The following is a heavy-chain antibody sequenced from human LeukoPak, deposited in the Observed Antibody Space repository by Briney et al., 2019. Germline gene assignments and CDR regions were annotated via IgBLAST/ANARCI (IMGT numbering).Heavy chain of an antibody. Sequence: SVKVSCKASGYTFTGYYMHWVRQAPGQGREWMGWINSKSGGTNYAQKRQGRVTMTRDTAISTAYMELSRLRSDDTAVYDCARLGVVPAAISDYYFEYWGQGTQVTVSS. CDR1: GYTFTGYY. CDR2: INSKSGGT. V-gene: IGHV1-2*02. D-gene: IGHD2-2*01. J-gene: IGHJ4*02. CDR3: ARLGVVPAAISDYYFEY.